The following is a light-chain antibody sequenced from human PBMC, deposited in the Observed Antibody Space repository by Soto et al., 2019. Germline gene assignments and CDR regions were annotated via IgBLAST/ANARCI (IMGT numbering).Light chain of an antibody. CDR2: AAS. J-gene: IGKJ3*01. V-gene: IGKV1-9*01. CDR3: QQLNSYPF. Sequence: DIQLTQSPSFLSASVGDRVTITCRASQGISSYVAWYQQKPGKAPELLIYAASTLQSGVPSRFSGSGSGTEFTLTISSLQPEDFATYYCQQLNSYPFFGPGTKVDIK. CDR1: QGISSY.